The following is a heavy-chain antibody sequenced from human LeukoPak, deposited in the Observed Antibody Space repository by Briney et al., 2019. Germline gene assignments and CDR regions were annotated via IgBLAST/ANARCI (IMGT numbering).Heavy chain of an antibody. Sequence: GGSLRLSCAASGFTFSNYNMNWVRQAPGKGLEWVSFISTSSSYIYYADSVKGRFAISRHNAKNSLYLQMNSLRAEDTAVYYCARDNYGSGSYSWSKRLDYWGQGTLVTVSS. D-gene: IGHD3-10*01. CDR3: ARDNYGSGSYSWSKRLDY. J-gene: IGHJ4*02. CDR1: GFTFSNYN. V-gene: IGHV3-21*01. CDR2: ISTSSSYI.